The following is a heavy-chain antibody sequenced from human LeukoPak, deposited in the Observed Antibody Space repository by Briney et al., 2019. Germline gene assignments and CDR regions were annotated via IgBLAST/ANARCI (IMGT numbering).Heavy chain of an antibody. CDR3: ARDDILTGYPTPFDY. D-gene: IGHD3-9*01. CDR1: GFTFSDFY. V-gene: IGHV3-11*04. Sequence: GGSLRLSCAASGFTFSDFYMSWIRQAPGKGLEWVSYISTNGSTIYYADSVKGRFTISGDNAKNSLYLQMNSLRAEDTAVYYCARDDILTGYPTPFDYWGQGTLVTVSS. CDR2: ISTNGSTI. J-gene: IGHJ4*02.